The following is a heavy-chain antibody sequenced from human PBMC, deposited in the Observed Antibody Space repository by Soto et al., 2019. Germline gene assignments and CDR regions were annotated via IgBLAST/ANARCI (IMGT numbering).Heavy chain of an antibody. Sequence: QVQLQQWGAGLLKPSETPSLTCAVHGGYFSGYYWSWIRQPPGKGLEWIGEINHSGSTNYNPSLKRRITLSVDPDKHLFSLQLRSVNAADTAVYYCARGMKQWLVRSYYHYGMDVWGQGTTVTVSS. D-gene: IGHD6-19*01. J-gene: IGHJ6*02. CDR2: INHSGST. V-gene: IGHV4-34*01. CDR3: ARGMKQWLVRSYYHYGMDV. CDR1: GGYFSGYY.